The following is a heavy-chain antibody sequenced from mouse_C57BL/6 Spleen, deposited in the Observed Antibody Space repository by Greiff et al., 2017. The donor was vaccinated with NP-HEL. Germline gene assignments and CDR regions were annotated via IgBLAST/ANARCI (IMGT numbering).Heavy chain of an antibody. CDR3: ARWGSYYFDY. Sequence: QVQLKQSGPELVKPGASVKISCKASGYSFTSYYIHWVKQRPGQGLEWIGWIYPGSGNTKYNEKFKGKATLTADTSSSTAYMQLSSLTSEDSAVYYCARWGSYYFDYWGQGTTLTVSS. D-gene: IGHD1-1*02. V-gene: IGHV1-66*01. CDR2: IYPGSGNT. CDR1: GYSFTSYY. J-gene: IGHJ2*01.